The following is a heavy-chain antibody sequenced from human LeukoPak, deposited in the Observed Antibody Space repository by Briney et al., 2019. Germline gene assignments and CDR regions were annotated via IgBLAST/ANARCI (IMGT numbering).Heavy chain of an antibody. CDR2: ISSSSSYI. D-gene: IGHD6-6*01. V-gene: IGHV3-21*01. CDR1: GFTFSSYS. CDR3: ARLNSIAGGLDY. Sequence: GGSLRLSCAASGFTFSSYSMNWVRQAPGKGLEGVSSISSSSSYIYYADSVKGRFTISRDNAKNSLYLQMNSLRAEDTAVYYCARLNSIAGGLDYWGQGTLVTVSS. J-gene: IGHJ4*02.